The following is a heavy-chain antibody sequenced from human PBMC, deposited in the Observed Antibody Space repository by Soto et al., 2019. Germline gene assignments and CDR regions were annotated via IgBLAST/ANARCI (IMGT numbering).Heavy chain of an antibody. CDR2: IIPIFGTA. V-gene: IGHV1-69*13. CDR1: GGTFSSYA. Sequence: ASLKVSCKASGGTFSSYAISWVRQAPGQGLEWMGGIIPIFGTANYAQKFQGRVTITADESTSTAYMELSSLRSEDTAVYYCAREGSSSHAFDIWGQGTMVTVSS. CDR3: AREGSSSHAFDI. J-gene: IGHJ3*02. D-gene: IGHD6-6*01.